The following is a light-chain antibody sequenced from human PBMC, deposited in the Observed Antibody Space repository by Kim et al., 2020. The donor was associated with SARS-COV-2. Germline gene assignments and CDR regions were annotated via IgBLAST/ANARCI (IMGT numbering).Light chain of an antibody. Sequence: SITISCTGTSSGVGAYNYVSWYQQHPGRAPKLMIYDDSNRPSGVSNRFSGSKSGNTASLTISGLQAEDEADYYCSSYTSSSTLFVFGTGTKVTVL. CDR1: SSGVGAYNY. CDR2: DDS. CDR3: SSYTSSSTLFV. J-gene: IGLJ1*01. V-gene: IGLV2-14*03.